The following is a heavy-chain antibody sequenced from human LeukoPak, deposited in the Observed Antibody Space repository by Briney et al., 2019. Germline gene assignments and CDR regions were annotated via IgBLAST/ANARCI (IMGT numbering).Heavy chain of an antibody. D-gene: IGHD3-3*01. J-gene: IGHJ4*02. Sequence: PSETLSLTCAVYGESFSGYYWNWIRQPPGKGLEWIGYIYYSGSTNYNPSLKSRVTISVDTSKNQFSLKLSSVTAADTAVYYCARAPKVDYDHLDYWGQGTLVTVSS. CDR1: GESFSGYY. CDR2: IYYSGST. CDR3: ARAPKVDYDHLDY. V-gene: IGHV4-59*01.